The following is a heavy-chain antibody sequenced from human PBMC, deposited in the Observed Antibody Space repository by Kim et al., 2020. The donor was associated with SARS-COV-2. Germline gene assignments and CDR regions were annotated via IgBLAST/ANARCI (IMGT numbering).Heavy chain of an antibody. D-gene: IGHD2-2*01. Sequence: GGSLRLSCAASGFTFSSYDMHWVRQATGKGLEWVSAIGTAGGTYYPASVMGRLFISTENAKNSMLLQMISLRAGDTAAYYCAREGYEQRGCFYYCGQGTL. V-gene: IGHV3-13*01. CDR2: IGTAGGT. CDR3: AREGYEQRGCFYY. J-gene: IGHJ4*02. CDR1: GFTFSSYD.